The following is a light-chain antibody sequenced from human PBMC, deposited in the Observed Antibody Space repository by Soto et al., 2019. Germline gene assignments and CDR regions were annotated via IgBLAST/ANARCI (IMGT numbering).Light chain of an antibody. V-gene: IGKV3-20*01. J-gene: IGKJ1*01. CDR1: QSVSSNS. Sequence: EIVLTQSPATLSLSPGERATLSCRASQSVSSNSLAWYQQKPGQAPRLLIYGASSRATGTPDRFSGSGSGTDFTLTISRLEPEDFAVYYCQQFGGSPPSWTFGQGTKVEI. CDR3: QQFGGSPPSWT. CDR2: GAS.